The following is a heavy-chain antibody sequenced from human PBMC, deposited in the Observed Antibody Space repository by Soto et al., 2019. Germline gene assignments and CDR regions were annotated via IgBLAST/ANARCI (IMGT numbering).Heavy chain of an antibody. CDR3: ARTGGGMAARPLEY. J-gene: IGHJ4*02. D-gene: IGHD6-6*01. CDR1: GYMFTTYG. Sequence: QVQLMQSGGEVKMPGASVEVSCKTSGYMFTTYGMSWVRQAPGQGLEWMAWISAYNGNKKYAQKFEGRVTMTTDTSTRTVAMELRDLPSDDTAIYYCARTGGGMAARPLEYWGQGTLVIVSS. CDR2: ISAYNGNK. V-gene: IGHV1-18*01.